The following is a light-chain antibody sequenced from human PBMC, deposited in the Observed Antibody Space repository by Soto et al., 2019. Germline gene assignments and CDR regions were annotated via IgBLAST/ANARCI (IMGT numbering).Light chain of an antibody. CDR2: DAS. CDR1: QSVGTY. CDR3: QQRSTWPLT. V-gene: IGKV3-11*01. Sequence: EIVLTQSPAPLSLSPGERASLSCRASQSVGTYLAWYQQKPGQAPRLLIYDASSRAVGVSPRFRGSGSGTDFTLTIAYVEPEDFAVYYCQQRSTWPLTFGGGTRVEF. J-gene: IGKJ4*01.